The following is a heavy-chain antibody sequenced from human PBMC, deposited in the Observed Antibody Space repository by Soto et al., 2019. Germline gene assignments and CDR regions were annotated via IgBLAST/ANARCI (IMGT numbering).Heavy chain of an antibody. V-gene: IGHV4-59*01. Sequence: AGTLSLTCAVSGGSISSYDLSWVRQPPGKGLEWIGYIYYSGSTNYNPSLKSRVTISVDTSNNQFSLKLSSVTAADTAVYYCARAVGSSWSEYYYYGMDVWGQGTTVTVSS. CDR3: ARAVGSSWSEYYYYGMDV. J-gene: IGHJ6*02. D-gene: IGHD6-13*01. CDR2: IYYSGST. CDR1: GGSISSYD.